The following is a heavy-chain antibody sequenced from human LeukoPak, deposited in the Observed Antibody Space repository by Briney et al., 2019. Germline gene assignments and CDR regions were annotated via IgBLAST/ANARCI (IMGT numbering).Heavy chain of an antibody. V-gene: IGHV1-69*04. J-gene: IGHJ4*02. CDR3: ALIISIPSYGDYNTHDY. D-gene: IGHD4-17*01. Sequence: SVKVSCMASGGTFSSYAISWVRQAPGQGLEWMGRIIPILGIANYAQKFQGRVTITADKSTSTAYMELSSLRSEDTAVYYCALIISIPSYGDYNTHDYWGQGTLVTVSS. CDR2: IIPILGIA. CDR1: GGTFSSYA.